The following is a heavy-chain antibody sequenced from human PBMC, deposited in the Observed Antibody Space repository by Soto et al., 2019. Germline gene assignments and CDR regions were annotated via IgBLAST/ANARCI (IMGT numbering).Heavy chain of an antibody. CDR3: AREFYCSSTSCPPGYYYYYTDV. V-gene: IGHV1-18*01. CDR1: GYTFTSYG. CDR2: ISAYNGNT. Sequence: ASVKVSCKASGYTFTSYGISWVRQAPGQGLEWMGWISAYNGNTNYAQKLQGRVTMTTDTSTSTAYMELSSLRSDDTAVYYCAREFYCSSTSCPPGYYYYYTDVWRNGPTVTVS. D-gene: IGHD2-2*01. J-gene: IGHJ6*03.